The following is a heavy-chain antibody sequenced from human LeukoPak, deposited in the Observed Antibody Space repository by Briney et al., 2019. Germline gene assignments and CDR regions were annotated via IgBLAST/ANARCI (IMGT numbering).Heavy chain of an antibody. CDR1: GYTFTNYA. J-gene: IGHJ5*02. CDR2: INAGNGNT. V-gene: IGHV1-3*03. Sequence: GASVKVSCKASGYTFTNYAMHWVRQAPGQRLEWMGCINAGNGNTKYSQEFQGRVTITRDTSASTAYMELSSLRSEDMAVYYCARDQDFYDNGRDCFDPWGQGTLVTVSS. D-gene: IGHD3-22*01. CDR3: ARDQDFYDNGRDCFDP.